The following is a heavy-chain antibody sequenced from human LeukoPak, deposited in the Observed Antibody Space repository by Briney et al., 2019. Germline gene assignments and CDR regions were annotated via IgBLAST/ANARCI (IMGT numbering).Heavy chain of an antibody. CDR2: ISYSGTT. V-gene: IGHV4-31*03. CDR1: GGSITSGGYH. Sequence: SETLSLTCTVSGGSITSGGYHWSWIRQHPGKGLEWIGYISYSGTTYYNPSLKSRLIISLDTSKNQFSLQLSSVTAADTAMYYCATRKNRYSDNWGQGTQVTVSS. J-gene: IGHJ4*02. CDR3: ATRKNRYSDN.